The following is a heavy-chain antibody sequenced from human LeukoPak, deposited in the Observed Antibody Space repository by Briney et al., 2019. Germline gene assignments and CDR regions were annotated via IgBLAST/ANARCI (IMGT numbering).Heavy chain of an antibody. Sequence: PGGSLRLSCAASGFTFSHFAMHWVRQTPGTGLQWVSLIFSHGETSYADSVKGRFTISRDNSKNTLYLQMNGLRVEDTAVYYCARDPPAVSINTYAWGQGTLVTVSS. CDR3: ARDPPAVSINTYA. CDR1: GFTFSHFA. V-gene: IGHV3-66*01. D-gene: IGHD2-8*01. CDR2: IFSHGET. J-gene: IGHJ4*02.